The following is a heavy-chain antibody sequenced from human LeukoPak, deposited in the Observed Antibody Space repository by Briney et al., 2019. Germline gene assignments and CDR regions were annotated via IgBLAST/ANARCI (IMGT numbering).Heavy chain of an antibody. D-gene: IGHD2-8*01. CDR3: ARDSPWSVRYFDY. CDR2: VSSSSSYT. Sequence: GGSLRLSCAASGFTFSDYYMSWIRQAPGKGLEWVSYVSSSSSYTNYADSVKGRFTISRDNAKNSLYLQMNSLRAEDTAVYYCARDSPWSVRYFDYWGQGTLVTVSS. V-gene: IGHV3-11*06. J-gene: IGHJ4*02. CDR1: GFTFSDYY.